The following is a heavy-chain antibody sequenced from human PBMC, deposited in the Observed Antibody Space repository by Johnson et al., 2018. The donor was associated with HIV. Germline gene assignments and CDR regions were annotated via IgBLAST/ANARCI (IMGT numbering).Heavy chain of an antibody. CDR2: ISYDGSNK. V-gene: IGHV3-30-3*01. CDR1: GFTFSSYA. D-gene: IGHD2-15*01. Sequence: QVQLVESGGGVVQPGRSLRLSCAASGFTFSSYAMHWVRQAPGKGLEWVAVISYDGSNKYYADSVKGRFSISKDTVKNSLYLQMNSLRVEDTAVYYVRVVGDAFDIWGQGTMVTVSS. CDR3: RVVGDAFDI. J-gene: IGHJ3*02.